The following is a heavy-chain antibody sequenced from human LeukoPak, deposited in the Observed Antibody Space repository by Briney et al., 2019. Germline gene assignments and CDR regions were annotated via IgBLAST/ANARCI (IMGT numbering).Heavy chain of an antibody. V-gene: IGHV3-53*01. CDR1: GFTVSSNY. CDR3: ARDHTGGYYYDSAYGMDV. Sequence: GGFLRLSCAASGFTVSSNYMSWVRQAPGKGLAWVSVIYSGGSTYYADSVKGRFTISRDNSKNTLYLQMNSLRAEDTAVYYCARDHTGGYYYDSAYGMDVWGQGTTVTVSS. CDR2: IYSGGST. J-gene: IGHJ6*02. D-gene: IGHD3-22*01.